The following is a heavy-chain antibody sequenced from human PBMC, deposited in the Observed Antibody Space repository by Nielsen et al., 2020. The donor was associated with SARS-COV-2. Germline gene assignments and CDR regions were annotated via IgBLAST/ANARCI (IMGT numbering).Heavy chain of an antibody. J-gene: IGHJ4*02. CDR2: IYPGDSDT. D-gene: IGHD1-20*01. Sequence: VRQMPGKGLEWMGIIYPGDSDTRYSPSFQGQVTISADKSFSTAYLQWSSLKASDTAMYYCAASGGITGTDLGYWGQGTLVTVSS. V-gene: IGHV5-51*01. CDR3: AASGGITGTDLGY.